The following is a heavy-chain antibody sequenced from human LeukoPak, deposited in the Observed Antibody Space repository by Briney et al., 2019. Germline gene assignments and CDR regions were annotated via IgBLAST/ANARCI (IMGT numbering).Heavy chain of an antibody. J-gene: IGHJ5*02. CDR1: GYTFTGYY. CDR2: INPKNGGS. V-gene: IGHV1-2*02. Sequence: ASVKVSCKASGYTFTGYYMHWVRQAPGQGLEWVGWINPKNGGSNYAQKFQGRVTMTRDRSISSAYMELSRLTSDDTAVYYCARASFWESPINWFAPWGQGTLVTVSS. D-gene: IGHD3-16*01. CDR3: ARASFWESPINWFAP.